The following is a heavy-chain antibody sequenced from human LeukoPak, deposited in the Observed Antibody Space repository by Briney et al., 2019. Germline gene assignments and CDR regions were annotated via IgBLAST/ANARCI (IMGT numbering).Heavy chain of an antibody. V-gene: IGHV1-8*01. CDR2: MNPNSGNT. CDR3: ARDVRYFDWLLGLRAFDI. Sequence: ASVKVSCKASGYTFTSYDINWVRQATGQGLEWMGWMNPNSGNTGYAQKFQGRVTMTRNTSISTAYMELSSLRSEDTAVYYCARDVRYFDWLLGLRAFDIWGQGTMVTVSS. D-gene: IGHD3-9*01. CDR1: GYTFTSYD. J-gene: IGHJ3*02.